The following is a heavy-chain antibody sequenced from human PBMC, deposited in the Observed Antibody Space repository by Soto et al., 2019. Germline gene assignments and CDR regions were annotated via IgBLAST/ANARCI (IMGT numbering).Heavy chain of an antibody. CDR2: ISGSGGST. J-gene: IGHJ6*02. CDR3: AKFKGGSYYYGMDV. V-gene: IGHV3-23*01. CDR1: GFTFSSYA. Sequence: GGSLRLSCAASGFTFSSYAMSWVRQAPGKGLEWVSAISGSGGSTYYADSVKGRFTISRDNSKNTLYLQMNSLRAEDTSLYYCAKFKGGSYYYGMDVWGQGTTVTVSS. D-gene: IGHD1-26*01.